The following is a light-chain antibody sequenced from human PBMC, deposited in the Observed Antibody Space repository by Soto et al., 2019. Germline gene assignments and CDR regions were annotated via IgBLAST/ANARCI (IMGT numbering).Light chain of an antibody. Sequence: CTGSSSNIGAGYDVHWYQQLPGTAPKLLIYGNSNRPSGVPDRFSGSKSGTSASLAITGLQAEDEADYYCQSYDSSLSGWVFGTGTKVTVL. CDR3: QSYDSSLSGWV. CDR2: GNS. CDR1: SSNIGAGYD. V-gene: IGLV1-40*01. J-gene: IGLJ1*01.